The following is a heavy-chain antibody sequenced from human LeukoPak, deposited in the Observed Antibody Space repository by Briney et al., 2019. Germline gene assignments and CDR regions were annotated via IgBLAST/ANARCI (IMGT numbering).Heavy chain of an antibody. V-gene: IGHV3-33*06. CDR3: AKDLRGYYDLEAFFDY. CDR1: GFTFSSYG. Sequence: GGSLRLSCAASGFTFSSYGMHWVRQAPGKGLEWVAVIWYDGSNKYYADSVKGRFTISRDNSMNILYLQMNSLRAEDTAIYYCAKDLRGYYDLEAFFDYWGQGTLVTVSS. J-gene: IGHJ4*02. CDR2: IWYDGSNK. D-gene: IGHD3-3*01.